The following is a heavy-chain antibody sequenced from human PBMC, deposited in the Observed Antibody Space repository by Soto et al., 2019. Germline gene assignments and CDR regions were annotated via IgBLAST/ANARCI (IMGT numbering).Heavy chain of an antibody. V-gene: IGHV3-7*01. CDR2: IKTDASEK. CDR1: GFTLGSYW. Sequence: GGSLRLSCAASGFTLGSYWMSWVRQAPGKGLEWLATIKTDASEKKYVDSVKGRFTTSRDNAKNSLYLQMDSLRAEDTAVYYFARDSAYASGSHLKPYLDYWGHGILVTVSS. CDR3: ARDSAYASGSHLKPYLDY. J-gene: IGHJ4*01. D-gene: IGHD3-10*01.